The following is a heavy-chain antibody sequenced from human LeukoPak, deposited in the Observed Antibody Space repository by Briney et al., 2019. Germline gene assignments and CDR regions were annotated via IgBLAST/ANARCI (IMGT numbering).Heavy chain of an antibody. CDR1: CGSLSSVSYC. CDR2: IYTSGST. V-gene: IGHV4-61*02. CDR3: AREVSSSWYDYYYMDV. D-gene: IGHD6-13*01. Sequence: SQTLSLTCTVSCGSLSSVSYCWSWIRQPAGKGLEWIGRIYTSGSTNYNPSLKSRVTISVDTSKNQFSLKLSSVTAADTAVYYCAREVSSSWYDYYYMDVWGKGTTVTVSS. J-gene: IGHJ6*03.